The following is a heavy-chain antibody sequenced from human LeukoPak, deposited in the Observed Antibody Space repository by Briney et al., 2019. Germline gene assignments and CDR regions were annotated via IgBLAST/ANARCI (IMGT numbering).Heavy chain of an antibody. J-gene: IGHJ6*03. CDR2: IYHSGTT. CDR1: GGSITSRSHY. V-gene: IGHV4-39*01. CDR3: ARPWNTGWYYMDA. D-gene: IGHD1/OR15-1a*01. Sequence: PSETLSLTCTVSGGSITSRSHYRGWIRQPPGKGLEWIASIYHSGTTYYNPSLRSRVTISLDTSKNQFSLMLSSVTAADTAVYYCARPWNTGWYYMDAWGKGTTVTVSS.